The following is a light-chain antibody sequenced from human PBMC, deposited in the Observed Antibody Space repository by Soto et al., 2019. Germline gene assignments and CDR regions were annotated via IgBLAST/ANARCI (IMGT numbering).Light chain of an antibody. CDR2: KAS. V-gene: IGKV1-5*03. CDR3: QQYNSYSPLT. J-gene: IGKJ4*01. CDR1: QSISTW. Sequence: DIQMTQSPSTLPASVGDRVTITCRANQSISTWLAWYQQKPGKAPNLLIYKASRLETGVPSRFSGSGSGTEFTLTISFPQPDDFATYYCQQYNSYSPLTFGGGTKVDI.